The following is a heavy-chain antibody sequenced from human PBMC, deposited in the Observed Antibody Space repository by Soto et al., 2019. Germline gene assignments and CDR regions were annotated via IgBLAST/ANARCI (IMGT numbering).Heavy chain of an antibody. CDR2: ISGSGGST. V-gene: IGHV3-23*01. CDR1: GFTFGSYA. D-gene: IGHD2-15*01. J-gene: IGHJ4*02. CDR3: AKEWTADGYSSVS. Sequence: GGSLRLSCAASGFTFGSYAIIFFGQSPFKWLEWVSAISGSGGSTYYADSVKGRFTISRDNSKNTLYLQMNSLRAEDTAVYYCAKEWTADGYSSVSWGQGTLVTVSS.